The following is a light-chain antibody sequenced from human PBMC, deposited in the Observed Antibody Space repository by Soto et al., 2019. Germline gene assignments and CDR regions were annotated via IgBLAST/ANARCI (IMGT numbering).Light chain of an antibody. Sequence: QSVLTQPASVSGSPGQSITISCTGTSSDVGGYNYVSWYQQHPGKAPKLMIYEVSNRPSGVSNRFSGSKSGNTASPTISGLQAEDEVDYYCSSYTSSSTLYVFGTGTKVTVL. CDR2: EVS. J-gene: IGLJ1*01. CDR1: SSDVGGYNY. CDR3: SSYTSSSTLYV. V-gene: IGLV2-14*01.